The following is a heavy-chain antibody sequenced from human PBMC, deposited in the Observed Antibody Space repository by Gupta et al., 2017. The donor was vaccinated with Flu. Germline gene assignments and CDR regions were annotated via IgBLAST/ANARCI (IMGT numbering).Heavy chain of an antibody. V-gene: IGHV3-33*01. CDR3: AREGLRMAEGRRTDAFDT. Sequence: QVELVESGGGVVQPGRSLRLSCAASGFNFRDYAMHWVRQAPGKGLDCVSVIWYDGSNDKYPDSVKGRFTISRDNSKNILYLQMNNVRAEDTAVYYCAREGLRMAEGRRTDAFDTWGQGTMVTVS. D-gene: IGHD3-16*01. CDR2: IWYDGSND. J-gene: IGHJ3*02. CDR1: GFNFRDYA.